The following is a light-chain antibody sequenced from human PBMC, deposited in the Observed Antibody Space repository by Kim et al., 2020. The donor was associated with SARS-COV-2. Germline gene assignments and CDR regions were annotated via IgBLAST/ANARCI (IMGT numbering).Light chain of an antibody. Sequence: SPGEKVPLSCRASQSISNKLAWYQQKPGQAPRLLIYGASTMATGIPARFSGSGSGTEFTLDISSLQSEDFAVYYCQQYYNWPPVTFGGGTKVDIK. V-gene: IGKV3-15*01. CDR2: GAS. CDR1: QSISNK. J-gene: IGKJ4*01. CDR3: QQYYNWPPVT.